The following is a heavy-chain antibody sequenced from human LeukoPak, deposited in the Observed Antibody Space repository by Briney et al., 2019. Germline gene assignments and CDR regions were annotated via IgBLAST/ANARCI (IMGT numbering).Heavy chain of an antibody. V-gene: IGHV3-48*01. D-gene: IGHD2-2*01. CDR3: AREYRPHQPFDY. J-gene: IGHJ4*02. CDR1: GFTFSSYS. Sequence: PGGSLRLSCAASGFTFSSYSMNWVRQAPGRGLEWVSYISSSSSTIYYADSVKGRVTISRDNSKNTLYLQMNSLRAEDTAVYYCAREYRPHQPFDYWGQGTLVTVSS. CDR2: ISSSSSTI.